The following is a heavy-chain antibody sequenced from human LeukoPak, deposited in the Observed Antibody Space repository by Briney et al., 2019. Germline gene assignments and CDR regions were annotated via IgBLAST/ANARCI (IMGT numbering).Heavy chain of an antibody. V-gene: IGHV4-34*01. Sequence: SETLSLTCAVYGGSFSGYYWSWIRQPPGKGLEWIGEINHSGSTNYNPSLKSRVTISVDTSKNQFSLELSSVTAADTAVYYCARDYGSGSYPPYYFDYWGQGTLVTVSS. CDR2: INHSGST. D-gene: IGHD3-10*01. CDR1: GGSFSGYY. J-gene: IGHJ4*02. CDR3: ARDYGSGSYPPYYFDY.